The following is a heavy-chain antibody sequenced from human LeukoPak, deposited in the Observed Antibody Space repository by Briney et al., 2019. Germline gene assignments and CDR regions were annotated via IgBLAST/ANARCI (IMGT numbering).Heavy chain of an antibody. J-gene: IGHJ3*02. V-gene: IGHV3-20*01. CDR1: GFTFDDYG. CDR3: ARAQSSGWYLGTFDI. D-gene: IGHD6-19*01. Sequence: GGSLRLSCAASGFTFDDYGTSWVRQAPGKGLEWVSGINWNGGSTGYADSVKGRFTISRDNAKNSLYLQMNSLRAEDTALYHCARAQSSGWYLGTFDIWGQGTMVTVSS. CDR2: INWNGGST.